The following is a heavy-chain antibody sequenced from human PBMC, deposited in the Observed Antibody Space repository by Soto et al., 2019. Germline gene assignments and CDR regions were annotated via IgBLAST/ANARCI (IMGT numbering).Heavy chain of an antibody. V-gene: IGHV3-30*18. J-gene: IGHJ4*02. Sequence: QVQLVESGGGVVQPGRSLRLSCAASGFTFSSYGMHWVRQAPGKGLEWVAVISYDGSNKYYADSVKGRFTISRDNSKNTMYQHMNSLLAEDTAVYYCAKDRGYSYRAGFDYWGQGTLVTVSS. D-gene: IGHD5-18*01. CDR2: ISYDGSNK. CDR1: GFTFSSYG. CDR3: AKDRGYSYRAGFDY.